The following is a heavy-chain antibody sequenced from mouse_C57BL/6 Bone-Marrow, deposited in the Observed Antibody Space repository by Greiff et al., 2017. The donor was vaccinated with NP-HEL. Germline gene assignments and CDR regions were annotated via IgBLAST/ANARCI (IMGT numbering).Heavy chain of an antibody. V-gene: IGHV1-54*01. CDR1: GYAFTNYL. CDR2: INPGSGGT. D-gene: IGHD1-3*01. CDR3: ARYMRFRYFDV. J-gene: IGHJ1*03. Sequence: VQLQQSGAELVRPGTSVKVSCKASGYAFTNYLIEWVKQRPGQGLEWIGVINPGSGGTNYNEKFKGKATLTADKSSSTAYMQLSSLTSEDSAVYFCARYMRFRYFDVWGTGTTVTVSS.